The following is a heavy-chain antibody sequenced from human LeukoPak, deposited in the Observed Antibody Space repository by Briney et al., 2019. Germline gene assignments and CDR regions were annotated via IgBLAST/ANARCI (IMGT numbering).Heavy chain of an antibody. Sequence: PGGSLRLSCAASGFTFSSYAMHWVRQAPGKGLEWVAVISYDGSNKYYADSVKGRFTISRDNSKNTLYLQMNSLRAEDTAVYYCAREAYNYYDSSGYYYHWGQGTLVTVSS. J-gene: IGHJ4*02. D-gene: IGHD3-22*01. CDR3: AREAYNYYDSSGYYYH. CDR2: ISYDGSNK. V-gene: IGHV3-30*01. CDR1: GFTFSSYA.